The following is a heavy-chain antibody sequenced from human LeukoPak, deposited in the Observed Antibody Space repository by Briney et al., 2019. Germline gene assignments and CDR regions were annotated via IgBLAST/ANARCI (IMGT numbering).Heavy chain of an antibody. D-gene: IGHD4/OR15-4a*01. J-gene: IGHJ5*02. CDR1: GYSITSGYY. V-gene: IGHV4-38-2*01. CDR3: ARVVGCSESIWSDR. Sequence: SETMSLTCSVSGYSITSGYYWGWIRQPPGKGLEWIGSFYRSGDTYYSPSLKSRVTIAVDTSRNHFSLELSSVTADDPAVYYGARVVGCSESIWSDRWGQGTLATVSS. CDR2: FYRSGDT.